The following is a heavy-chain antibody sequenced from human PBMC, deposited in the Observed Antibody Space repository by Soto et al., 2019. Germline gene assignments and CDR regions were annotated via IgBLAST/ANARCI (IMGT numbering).Heavy chain of an antibody. CDR2: ISAYNGNT. CDR1: GYTFTSYG. Sequence: ASVKVSCKASGYTFTSYGISWVRQAPGQGLEWMGWISAYNGNTNYAQKLQGRVTMTTDTSTSTAYMELRSLRSDDTAVYYCARVLGYCSGGSCTYYYGMDVWGQGTTVTVSS. J-gene: IGHJ6*02. V-gene: IGHV1-18*01. D-gene: IGHD2-15*01. CDR3: ARVLGYCSGGSCTYYYGMDV.